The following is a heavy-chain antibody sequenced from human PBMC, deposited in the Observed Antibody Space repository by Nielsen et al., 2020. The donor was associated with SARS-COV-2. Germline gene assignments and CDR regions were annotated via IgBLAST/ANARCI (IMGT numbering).Heavy chain of an antibody. CDR2: ISGSGGST. Sequence: LSLTCAASGFTFSSYAMSWVRQAPGKGLEWVSAISGSGGSTYYADSVKGRFTISRDNSKNTLYLQMNSLRAEDTAVYYCAKHFTMVRGRIDYWGQGTLVTVSS. CDR1: GFTFSSYA. CDR3: AKHFTMVRGRIDY. V-gene: IGHV3-23*01. D-gene: IGHD3-10*01. J-gene: IGHJ4*02.